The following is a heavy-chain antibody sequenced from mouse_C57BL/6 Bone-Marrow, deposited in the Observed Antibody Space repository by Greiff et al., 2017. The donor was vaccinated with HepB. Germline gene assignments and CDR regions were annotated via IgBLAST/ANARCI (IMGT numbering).Heavy chain of an antibody. CDR3: AREGITTVVAPYYFDY. D-gene: IGHD1-1*01. CDR1: GYTFTSYG. Sequence: QVQLKQSGAELARPGASVKLSCKASGYTFTSYGISWVKQRTGQGLEWIGEIYPRSGNTYYNEKFKGKATLTADKSSSTAYMELRSLTSEDSAVYFCAREGITTVVAPYYFDYWGQGTTLTVSS. CDR2: IYPRSGNT. J-gene: IGHJ2*01. V-gene: IGHV1-81*01.